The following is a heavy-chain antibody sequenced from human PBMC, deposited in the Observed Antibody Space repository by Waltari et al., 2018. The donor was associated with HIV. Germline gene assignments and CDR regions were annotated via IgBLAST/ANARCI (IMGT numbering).Heavy chain of an antibody. D-gene: IGHD5-12*01. Sequence: QVQLQQWGAGLLKPSETLSLTCAVYGEPFDGYYWSWIRQPPGKRLEWRGEINHRRKTDYNPSLKSRIIMSVDACKSQFSLNLNSVTAADTGVYYCARRALWLRPVYYFDSWGQGALVTVSS. CDR3: ARRALWLRPVYYFDS. CDR1: GEPFDGYY. J-gene: IGHJ4*02. V-gene: IGHV4-34*01. CDR2: INHRRKT.